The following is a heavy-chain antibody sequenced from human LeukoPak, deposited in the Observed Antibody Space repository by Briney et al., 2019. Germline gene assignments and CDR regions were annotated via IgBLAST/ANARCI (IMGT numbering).Heavy chain of an antibody. V-gene: IGHV3-48*04. CDR1: GFTFSSYS. CDR2: ISSSGSTI. D-gene: IGHD3-10*01. Sequence: SGGSLRLSCAASGFTFSSYSMNWVRQAPGKGLEWVSYISSSGSTIDYADSVKGRFTISRDNAKNSLYLQMNSLRAEDTAVYYCAREWGVRGVLDYWGQGTLATVSS. J-gene: IGHJ4*02. CDR3: AREWGVRGVLDY.